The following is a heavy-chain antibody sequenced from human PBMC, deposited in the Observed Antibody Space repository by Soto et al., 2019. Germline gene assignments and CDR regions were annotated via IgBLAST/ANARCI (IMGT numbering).Heavy chain of an antibody. D-gene: IGHD1-26*01. CDR2: IYYSGST. Sequence: SETLSLTCTVSGGSISSYYWSWIRQPPGKGLEWIGYIYYSGSTNYNPSLKSRVTISVDTSKNQFSLKLSSVTAADTAVYYCARAPSGSYLYFDYWGQGTLVTVCS. CDR1: GGSISSYY. CDR3: ARAPSGSYLYFDY. J-gene: IGHJ4*02. V-gene: IGHV4-59*01.